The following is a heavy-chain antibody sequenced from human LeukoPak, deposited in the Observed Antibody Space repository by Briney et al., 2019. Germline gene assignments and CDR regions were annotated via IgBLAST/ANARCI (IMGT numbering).Heavy chain of an antibody. J-gene: IGHJ4*02. V-gene: IGHV3-23*01. CDR3: AKDLLMEWLVPSSADY. CDR2: ISGSGGST. Sequence: HPGGSLRLSCAASGFTFSSYAMSWVRQAPGKGLGWVSAISGSGGSTYYADSVKGRFTISRDNSKNTLYLQMNSLRAEDTAVYYCAKDLLMEWLVPSSADYWGQGTLVTVSS. CDR1: GFTFSSYA. D-gene: IGHD6-19*01.